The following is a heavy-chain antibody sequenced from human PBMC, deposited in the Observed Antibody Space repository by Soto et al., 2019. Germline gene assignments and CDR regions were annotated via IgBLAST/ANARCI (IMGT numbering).Heavy chain of an antibody. CDR1: GGTFSSYA. CDR3: ASLGDNCSSTSCYYYYYGMDV. Sequence: ASVKVSCKASGGTFSSYAINWVRQAPGQGLEWMGGIIPILGIANYAQKFQGRVTITADKSPSTAYMKLSSLRSEVTAVYFCASLGDNCSSTSCYYYYYGMDVWGQGTTVTVSS. V-gene: IGHV1-69*10. D-gene: IGHD2-2*01. J-gene: IGHJ6*02. CDR2: IIPILGIA.